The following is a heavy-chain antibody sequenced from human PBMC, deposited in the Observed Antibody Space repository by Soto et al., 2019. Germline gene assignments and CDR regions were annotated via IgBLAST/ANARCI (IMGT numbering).Heavy chain of an antibody. D-gene: IGHD3-3*01. J-gene: IGHJ4*02. CDR1: GFTFSSYA. CDR2: ISGSGGST. Sequence: PGGSLRLSCAASGFTFSSYAMSWVRQAPGKGLEWVSAISGSGGSTYYADSVKGRFTISRDNSKNTLYLQMNSLRAEDTAVYYCARPRALYYDFWSGYFDYWGQGTLVTVSS. V-gene: IGHV3-23*01. CDR3: ARPRALYYDFWSGYFDY.